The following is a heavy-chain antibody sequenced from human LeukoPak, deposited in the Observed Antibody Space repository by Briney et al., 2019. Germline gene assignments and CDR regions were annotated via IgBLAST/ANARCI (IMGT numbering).Heavy chain of an antibody. Sequence: GGSLRLSCTAPGFTLSSYSMTWVRQAPGKGLEWVSSISSGGSYIYYADSVKGRFTTSRDNARNSLYLQMNSLRAEDTAVYYCARDPTVAEAWWGQGTQVTVSS. CDR1: GFTLSSYS. J-gene: IGHJ4*02. CDR2: ISSGGSYI. D-gene: IGHD6-13*01. V-gene: IGHV3-21*01. CDR3: ARDPTVAEAW.